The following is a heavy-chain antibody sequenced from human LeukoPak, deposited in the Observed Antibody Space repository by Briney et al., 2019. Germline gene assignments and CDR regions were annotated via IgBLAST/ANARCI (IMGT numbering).Heavy chain of an antibody. CDR3: ARYYDILTGLD. D-gene: IGHD3-9*01. CDR1: GYTFTSYG. V-gene: IGHV1-69*13. J-gene: IGHJ4*02. Sequence: GASVKVSCKASGYTFTSYGISWVRQAPGQGLEWMGGIIPIFGTANYAQKFQGRVTITADESTSTAYMELSSLRSEDTAVYYCARYYDILTGLDWGQGTLVTVSS. CDR2: IIPIFGTA.